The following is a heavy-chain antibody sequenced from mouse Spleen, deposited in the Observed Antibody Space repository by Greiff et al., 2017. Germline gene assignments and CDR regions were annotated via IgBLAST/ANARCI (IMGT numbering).Heavy chain of an antibody. CDR1: GFTFTDYY. CDR3: ARDISYYFDY. Sequence: EVMLVESGGGLVQPGGSLRLSCATSGFTFTDYYMSWVRQPPGKALEWLGFIRNKANGYTTEYSASVKGRFTISRDNSQSILYLQMNTLRAEDSATYYCARDISYYFDYWGQGTTLTVSS. J-gene: IGHJ2*01. CDR2: IRNKANGYTT. V-gene: IGHV7-3*02.